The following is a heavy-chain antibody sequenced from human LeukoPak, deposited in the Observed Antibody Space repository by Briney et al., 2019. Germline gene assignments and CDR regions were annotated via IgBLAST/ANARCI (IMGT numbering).Heavy chain of an antibody. CDR3: ARDFRSYFDY. J-gene: IGHJ4*02. V-gene: IGHV1-69*13. CDR1: GGTFSSYA. Sequence: GASVKVSCKASGGTFSSYAISWVRQAPGQGLEWMGGIIPIFGTANYAQKFQGRVTITADESTSTAYMELSSLRPEDTAVYYCARDFRSYFDYWGQGTLVTVSS. CDR2: IIPIFGTA.